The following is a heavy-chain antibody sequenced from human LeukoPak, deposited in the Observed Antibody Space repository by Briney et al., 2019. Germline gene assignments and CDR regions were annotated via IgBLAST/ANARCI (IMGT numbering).Heavy chain of an antibody. CDR2: INPSAGNT. J-gene: IGHJ4*02. CDR1: GYTFTGYF. V-gene: IGHV1-46*01. Sequence: ASVKVSRKASGYTFTGYFIHWVRQAPGQGLEWMGVINPSAGNTNYAQKFQGRVTMTRDTSTSTVYMELSSLGSEDTAVYYCAREKEATYYFDYWGQGTLVTVSS. CDR3: AREKEATYYFDY.